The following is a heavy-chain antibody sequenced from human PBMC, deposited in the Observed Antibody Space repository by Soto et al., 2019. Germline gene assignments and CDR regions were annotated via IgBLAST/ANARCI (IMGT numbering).Heavy chain of an antibody. J-gene: IGHJ6*02. CDR3: VRSPPGFLEWLPPHYYGMDV. D-gene: IGHD3-3*01. CDR1: GYTFTSYG. Sequence: ASVKVSCKASGYTFTSYGISWVRQAPGQGLEWMGWISAYNGNTNYAQKLQGRVTMTTDTSTSTAYMELRSLRSDDTAVYYCVRSPPGFLEWLPPHYYGMDVWGQGTTVTVSS. CDR2: ISAYNGNT. V-gene: IGHV1-18*04.